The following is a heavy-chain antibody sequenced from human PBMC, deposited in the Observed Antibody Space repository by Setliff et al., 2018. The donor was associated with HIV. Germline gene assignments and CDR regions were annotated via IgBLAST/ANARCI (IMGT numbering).Heavy chain of an antibody. D-gene: IGHD3-16*01. CDR3: ARHQILWGYYYYLDV. CDR2: LSYGGST. J-gene: IGHJ6*03. Sequence: KPSETLSLTCTVSGGSISSNNYYWGWISQPPGKGLEWIGSLSYGGSTYYNPSLKSRVNLAMDSSKRQFSLSLNSVTVADTAVYYCARHQILWGYYYYLDVWGSGSTVTVSS. CDR1: GGSISSNNYY. V-gene: IGHV4-39*01.